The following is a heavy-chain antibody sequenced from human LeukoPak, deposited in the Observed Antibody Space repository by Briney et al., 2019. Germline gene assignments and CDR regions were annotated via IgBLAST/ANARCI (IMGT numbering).Heavy chain of an antibody. Sequence: ASVKVSCKASGGTFSSYAISWVRQAPGQGLEWMGGIIPIFGTANYAQKFQGRVTITADKSTSTAYMELSSPRSEDTAVYYCASVEGGLEGNFDYWGQGTLVTVSS. CDR1: GGTFSSYA. CDR3: ASVEGGLEGNFDY. D-gene: IGHD3-3*01. CDR2: IIPIFGTA. V-gene: IGHV1-69*06. J-gene: IGHJ4*02.